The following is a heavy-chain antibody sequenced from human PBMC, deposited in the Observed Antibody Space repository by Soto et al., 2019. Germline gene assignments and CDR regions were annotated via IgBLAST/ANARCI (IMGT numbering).Heavy chain of an antibody. Sequence: GGSLRLSCAASGFTFSHYAMHWVRQAPGKGLEWVALMSYVGSNEYYADSVKGRFTISRDNSKNTLYLQMNSLRAEDTAVYYCAKDGSHNFDYWGQGTLVTVSS. CDR2: MSYVGSNE. CDR1: GFTFSHYA. D-gene: IGHD1-26*01. CDR3: AKDGSHNFDY. J-gene: IGHJ4*02. V-gene: IGHV3-30*18.